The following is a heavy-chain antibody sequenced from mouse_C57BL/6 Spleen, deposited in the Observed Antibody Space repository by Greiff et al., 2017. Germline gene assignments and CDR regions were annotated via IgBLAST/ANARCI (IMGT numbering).Heavy chain of an antibody. CDR3: ARDGSSVYAMDY. D-gene: IGHD1-1*01. CDR2: ISSGSSTI. Sequence: EVKLMESGGGLVKPGGSLKLSCAASGFTFSDYGMHWVRQAPEKGLEWVAYISSGSSTIYYADTVKGRFTISRDNAKNTLFLQMTSLRSEDTAMYYCARDGSSVYAMDYWGQGTSVTVSS. J-gene: IGHJ4*01. CDR1: GFTFSDYG. V-gene: IGHV5-17*01.